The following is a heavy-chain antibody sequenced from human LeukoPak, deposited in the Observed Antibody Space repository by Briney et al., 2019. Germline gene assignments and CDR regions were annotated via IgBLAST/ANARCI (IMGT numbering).Heavy chain of an antibody. J-gene: IGHJ4*02. D-gene: IGHD6-13*01. CDR3: ARGYSSSWNYFDY. V-gene: IGHV4-59*01. CDR1: GGSISSYY. CDR2: VFDSGGT. Sequence: SETLSLTCTVSGGSISSYYWSWIRQPPGKGLEWIGYVFDSGGTNYNPSLKSRVTISVDTSKKQFSLKLSSVTAADTAVYYCARGYSSSWNYFDYWGQGTLVTVSS.